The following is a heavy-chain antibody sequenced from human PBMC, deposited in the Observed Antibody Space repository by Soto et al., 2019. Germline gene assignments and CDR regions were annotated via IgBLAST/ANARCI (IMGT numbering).Heavy chain of an antibody. Sequence: SVKVSCKASGGTFSSYAISWVRQAPGQGLEWMGGIIPIFGTANYAQKFQGRVTITADESTSTAYMELSSLRSEDTAVYYCGRIHRKLYYYGSGSYPYYYGMDVWGQGTTVTVSS. CDR2: IIPIFGTA. D-gene: IGHD3-10*01. CDR3: GRIHRKLYYYGSGSYPYYYGMDV. V-gene: IGHV1-69*13. CDR1: GGTFSSYA. J-gene: IGHJ6*02.